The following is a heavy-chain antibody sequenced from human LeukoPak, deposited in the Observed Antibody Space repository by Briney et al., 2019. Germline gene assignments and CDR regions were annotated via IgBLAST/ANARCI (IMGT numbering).Heavy chain of an antibody. Sequence: PGGSLRLSCAASGFTFSNYEMNWVRQAPGKGLEWVSSISGSGSTIYYADSVKGRFTISRDNAKDSLYLQMNSLRAEDTAVYYCARVRSGYSHENYFDYWGQGTLVTVSS. CDR1: GFTFSNYE. CDR2: ISGSGSTI. D-gene: IGHD5-18*01. CDR3: ARVRSGYSHENYFDY. V-gene: IGHV3-48*03. J-gene: IGHJ4*02.